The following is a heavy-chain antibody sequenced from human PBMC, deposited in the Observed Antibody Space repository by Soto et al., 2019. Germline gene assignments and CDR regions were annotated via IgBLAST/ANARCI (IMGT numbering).Heavy chain of an antibody. Sequence: GGSLRLSCAASGFTVCSNYMSWVRQAPGKGLEWVSVIYSGGSTYYADSVKGRFTISRDNSKNTLYLQMNSLRAEDTAVYYCAKVRYYDILTGPALDYWGQGTLVTVSS. V-gene: IGHV3-53*05. CDR3: AKVRYYDILTGPALDY. CDR2: IYSGGST. J-gene: IGHJ4*02. D-gene: IGHD3-9*01. CDR1: GFTVCSNY.